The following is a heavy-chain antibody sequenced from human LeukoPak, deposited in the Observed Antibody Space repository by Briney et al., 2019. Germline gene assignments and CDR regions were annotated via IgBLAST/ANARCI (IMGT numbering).Heavy chain of an antibody. CDR3: AKVPKGGYFDY. CDR2: IRYDGGNQ. CDR1: GFTFSSYG. V-gene: IGHV3-30*02. J-gene: IGHJ4*02. D-gene: IGHD2-2*01. Sequence: GGSLRLSCAASGFTFSSYGMHWVRQTPGKGLECVAFIRYDGGNQYYTDSVKGRFTISRDNSKNTIYLQMNSLRAEDTAVYYCAKVPKGGYFDYWGQGTLVSVSS.